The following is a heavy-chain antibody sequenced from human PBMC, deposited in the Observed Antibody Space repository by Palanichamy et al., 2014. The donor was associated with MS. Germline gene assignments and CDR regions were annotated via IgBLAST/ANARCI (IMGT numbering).Heavy chain of an antibody. CDR1: GFRFSSYW. V-gene: IGHV3-7*03. J-gene: IGHJ3*02. Sequence: EVQLVGVWGEAWSSRGGSLRLSCAASGFRFSSYWMSWVRQAPGKGLEWVANIKRDGSEKYYVDSVKGRFTISRDNAKNSLYLQMNSLKAEDTAVYYCARREWGDFDAFDIWGQGTMVTVSS. CDR2: IKRDGSEK. CDR3: ARREWGDFDAFDI. D-gene: IGHD1-26*01.